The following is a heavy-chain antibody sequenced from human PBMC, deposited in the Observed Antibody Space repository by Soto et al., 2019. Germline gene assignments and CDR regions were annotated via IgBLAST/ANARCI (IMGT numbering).Heavy chain of an antibody. CDR1: GFPFSTYT. Sequence: VGSLRLSCAASGFPFSTYTMSCVRQAPGEGLEWVSAISYTGDFIYYADSVKGRFTISRDNAKNALYLQMTGLRGDDTAVYYCARDLLSGANYYAHWGQGTLVTVSS. J-gene: IGHJ4*02. CDR3: ARDLLSGANYYAH. V-gene: IGHV3-21*04. D-gene: IGHD6-19*01. CDR2: ISYTGDFI.